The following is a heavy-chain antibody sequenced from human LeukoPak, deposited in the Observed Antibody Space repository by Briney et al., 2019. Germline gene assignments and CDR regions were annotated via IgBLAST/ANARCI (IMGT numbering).Heavy chain of an antibody. CDR2: IRGSGGAT. J-gene: IGHJ4*02. V-gene: IGHV3-23*01. D-gene: IGHD3-10*01. CDR3: AKDDLGFGKLGY. CDR1: GFTFSTYA. Sequence: GGSLRLSCAASGFTFSTYATSWVRQAPGKGLEWVSGIRGSGGATYYADSVKGRFTISRDNSKNTLYLQMNSLRAEDTAVYYCAKDDLGFGKLGYWGQGTLVTVSS.